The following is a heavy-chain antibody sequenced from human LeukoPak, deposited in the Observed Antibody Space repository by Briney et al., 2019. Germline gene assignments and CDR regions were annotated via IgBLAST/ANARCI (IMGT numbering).Heavy chain of an antibody. CDR1: GGSISSYY. J-gene: IGHJ4*02. Sequence: SETLSLTCTVSGGSISSYYWSWIRQPPGKGLEWIGYIYYSGSTNYNPSLKSRVTISVDTSKKQFSLKLSSVIAADTAVYYCARYVWGSYPTFEDYWGQGTLVTVSP. CDR2: IYYSGST. D-gene: IGHD3-16*02. CDR3: ARYVWGSYPTFEDY. V-gene: IGHV4-59*01.